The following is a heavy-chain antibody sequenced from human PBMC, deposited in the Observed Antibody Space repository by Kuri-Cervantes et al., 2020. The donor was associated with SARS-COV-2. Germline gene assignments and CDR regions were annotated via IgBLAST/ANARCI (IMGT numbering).Heavy chain of an antibody. V-gene: IGHV3-48*03. J-gene: IGHJ6*03. CDR3: AKEGYYYYMDV. Sequence: GGSLRLSCAASGFTFSSYEMNWVRQAPGKGLEWVSYISSSGSTIYYADSVKGRFTISRDNSKNTLYLQMNSLRAEDTAVYYCAKEGYYYYMDVWGKGTTVTVSS. CDR2: ISSSGSTI. CDR1: GFTFSSYE.